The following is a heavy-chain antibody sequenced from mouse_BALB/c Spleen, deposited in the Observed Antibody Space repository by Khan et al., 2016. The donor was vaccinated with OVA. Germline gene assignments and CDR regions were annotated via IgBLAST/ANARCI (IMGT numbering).Heavy chain of an antibody. CDR3: ASRILYYDGSNCEGYYFDY. Sequence: QLEESGPGLVKPSQSLSLTCTVTGYSITSDYAWNWIRQFPGNKLEWMGYISYSGDTAYNPSLKSRISITRDTSKNQFFLQLNSVTTEDTATYYLASRILYYDGSNCEGYYFDYWGQGTTLTVSS. CDR2: ISYSGDT. CDR1: GYSITSDYA. D-gene: IGHD1-1*01. V-gene: IGHV3-2*02. J-gene: IGHJ2*01.